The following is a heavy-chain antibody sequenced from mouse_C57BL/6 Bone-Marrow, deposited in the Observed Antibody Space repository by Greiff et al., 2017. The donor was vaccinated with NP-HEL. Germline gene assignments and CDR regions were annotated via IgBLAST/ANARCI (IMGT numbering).Heavy chain of an antibody. J-gene: IGHJ2*01. CDR3: ARSRDYGGGSYSVY. D-gene: IGHD2-4*01. Sequence: EVKLQESGPELVKPGASVKIPCKASGYTFTDYNMDWVKQSHGKSLEWIGDINPNNGGTIYNQKFKGKATLTVDKSSSTAYMELRSLTSEDTAVYYCARSRDYGGGSYSVYWGQGTTLTVSS. V-gene: IGHV1-18*01. CDR1: GYTFTDYN. CDR2: INPNNGGT.